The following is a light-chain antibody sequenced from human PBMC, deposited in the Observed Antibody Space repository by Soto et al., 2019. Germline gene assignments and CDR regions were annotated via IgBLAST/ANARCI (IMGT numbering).Light chain of an antibody. CDR2: DVT. Sequence: QSALTQPRSVSGSPGQSVTISCTGTSSDVGGYRYVSWYQQHPGKAPKLMMYDVTTRPSGIPDRVSGSKSGNTASLTISGLQAEDEADYYCSSYAGSYSFVFGTGTKLTVL. CDR3: SSYAGSYSFV. J-gene: IGLJ1*01. CDR1: SSDVGGYRY. V-gene: IGLV2-11*01.